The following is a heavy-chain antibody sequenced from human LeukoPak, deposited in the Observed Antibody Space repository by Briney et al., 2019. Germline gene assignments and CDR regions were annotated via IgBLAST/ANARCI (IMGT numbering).Heavy chain of an antibody. CDR1: GGTFSSYA. Sequence: EASVKVSCKASGGTFSSYAISWVRQAPGQGLEWMGRINPNSGGTNYAQKFQGRVTMTRDTSISTAYMELSRLRSDDTAVYYCARVWSGYYSFDPWGQGTLVTVSS. CDR2: INPNSGGT. J-gene: IGHJ5*02. V-gene: IGHV1-2*06. D-gene: IGHD3-3*01. CDR3: ARVWSGYYSFDP.